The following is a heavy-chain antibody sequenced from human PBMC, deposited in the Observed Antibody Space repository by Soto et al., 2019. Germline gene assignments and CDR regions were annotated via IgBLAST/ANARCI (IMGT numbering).Heavy chain of an antibody. CDR2: IYYSGST. V-gene: IGHV4-61*01. CDR1: GGSVSSGSYY. Sequence: SETLSLTCTVSGGSVSSGSYYWGGIRPPTGKGLEWIGYIYYSGSTNYNPSRKSRVTISGDMSKNQFSLKLRSVTAADTAVYYCARQGSDSSGSWIDYWGQGTLVTVSS. D-gene: IGHD3-22*01. J-gene: IGHJ4*02. CDR3: ARQGSDSSGSWIDY.